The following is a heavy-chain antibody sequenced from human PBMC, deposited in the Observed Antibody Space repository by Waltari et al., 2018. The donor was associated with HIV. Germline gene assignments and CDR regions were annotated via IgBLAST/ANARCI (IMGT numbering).Heavy chain of an antibody. V-gene: IGHV4-39*01. CDR1: SGSLSRSSPY. CDR2: ISDSGST. CDR3: ANLPFVYFDY. J-gene: IGHJ4*02. Sequence: QVQLQESGPGLVKPSEPLSLTCTVSSGSLSRSSPYWGWILQPPGRGLEWFGNISDSGSTYYNPSLKSRVTISVDTSKNQFSLKLSSVTAADTAVYYCANLPFVYFDYWGQGTLVTVSS.